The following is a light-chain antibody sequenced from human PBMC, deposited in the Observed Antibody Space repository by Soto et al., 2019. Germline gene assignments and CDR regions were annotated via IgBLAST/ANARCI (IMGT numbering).Light chain of an antibody. Sequence: QSVLTQPPSASGSPGQSVTISCTGTSSDVGAYDYVSWYQQHPGKDPKLMIYEINKRPSGVPDRFSGSKSGNTASLTVSGLQAEDEDDYYCSSFAGSNNFPYVFGTGTKLTVL. CDR2: EIN. J-gene: IGLJ1*01. CDR1: SSDVGAYDY. V-gene: IGLV2-8*01. CDR3: SSFAGSNNFPYV.